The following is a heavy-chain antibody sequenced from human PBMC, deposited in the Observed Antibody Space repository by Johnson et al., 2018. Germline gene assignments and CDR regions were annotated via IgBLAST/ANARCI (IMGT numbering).Heavy chain of an antibody. CDR1: GFTFSTYG. CDR2: ISGSGGST. V-gene: IGHV3-23*04. D-gene: IGHD4-17*01. J-gene: IGHJ3*02. CDR3: ARDPNYAEGAFDI. Sequence: EVQLVESGGGVVQPGRSLRLSCAASGFTFSTYGMHWVRQAPGKGLEWVSAISGSGGSTYYADSVKGRFTISRDNSKNTLYLQMNSLRAEDTAVYYCARDPNYAEGAFDIGGKGTMVTVSS.